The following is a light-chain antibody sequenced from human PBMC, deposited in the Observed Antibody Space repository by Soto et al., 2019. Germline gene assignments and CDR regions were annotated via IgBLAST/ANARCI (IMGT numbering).Light chain of an antibody. Sequence: DIQMTQSPSSLSAFVGDRVTITCRASQSINTDLNWYQQKPGIAPKLLIYATSNLQSGVPSRFSGSGSGAECTLTISSLQPEDFATYYCQQYYRTPYTFGQGTKVEIK. CDR1: QSINTD. CDR3: QQYYRTPYT. V-gene: IGKV1-39*01. CDR2: ATS. J-gene: IGKJ2*01.